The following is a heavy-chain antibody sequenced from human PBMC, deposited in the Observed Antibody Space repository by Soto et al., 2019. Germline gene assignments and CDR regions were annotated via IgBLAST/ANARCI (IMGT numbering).Heavy chain of an antibody. Sequence: SVKVSCKASGGTFSSYAISWVRQAPGQGLEWMGGIIPIFGTANYAQKFRGRVTITADESTSTAYMELSSLRSEDTAVYYCASRPGPDSSGYWEYFDYWGQGTLVTVSS. D-gene: IGHD3-22*01. J-gene: IGHJ4*02. V-gene: IGHV1-69*13. CDR3: ASRPGPDSSGYWEYFDY. CDR2: IIPIFGTA. CDR1: GGTFSSYA.